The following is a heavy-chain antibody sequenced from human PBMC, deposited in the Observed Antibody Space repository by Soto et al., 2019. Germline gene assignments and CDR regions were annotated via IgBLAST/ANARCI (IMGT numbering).Heavy chain of an antibody. J-gene: IGHJ6*04. D-gene: IGHD3-10*01. CDR3: ASTVSSMVYYYYAMDV. CDR1: GGTFSSYA. CDR2: IIPIFGTA. Sequence: SVKVSCKASGGTFSSYAISWVRQAPGQGLEWMGGIIPIFGTANYAQKFQGRVTITADESTSTAYMELSSLRSEDTAVYYCASTVSSMVYYYYAMDVWGKGTTVNVS. V-gene: IGHV1-69*13.